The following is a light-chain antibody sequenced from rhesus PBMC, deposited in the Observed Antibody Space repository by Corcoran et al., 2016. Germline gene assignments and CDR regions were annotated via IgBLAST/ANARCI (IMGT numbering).Light chain of an antibody. V-gene: IGKV1-25*01. J-gene: IGKJ1*01. CDR1: QGISKY. Sequence: DIQMTQSPSSLSASVGDTVTITCQASQGISKYLAWYQQKPGKAPKLLIYDASTLQSGVPSRFSGSGAGTECTLTISSLQPEDFATYDCQQHNSYPRTFGQGTKVEIK. CDR3: QQHNSYPRT. CDR2: DAS.